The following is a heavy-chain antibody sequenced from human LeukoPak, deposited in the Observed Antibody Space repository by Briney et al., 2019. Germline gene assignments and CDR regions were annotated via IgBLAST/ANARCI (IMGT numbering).Heavy chain of an antibody. CDR3: ARDYYDSSEGWFDP. CDR2: VYSSGST. CDR1: GGSISPYY. J-gene: IGHJ5*02. V-gene: IGHV4-4*07. Sequence: SETLSLTCTVSGGSISPYYWNWIRQPAGKGLEWIGRVYSSGSTKYNPSLKSRVTMSVDKSKNQFSLKMRSVTAADTAVYYCARDYYDSSEGWFDPWGQGTLVTVSS. D-gene: IGHD3-22*01.